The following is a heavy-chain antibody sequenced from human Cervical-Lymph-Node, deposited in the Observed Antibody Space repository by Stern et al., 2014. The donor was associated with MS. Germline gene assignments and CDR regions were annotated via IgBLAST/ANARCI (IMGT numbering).Heavy chain of an antibody. Sequence: VQLVESGGGVVQPGRSLRLSCAASGFTFSSYGMHWVRQAPGKGLEWVAVISYDGSNKYYADSVKGRFTISRDNSKNTLYLQMNSLRAEDTAVYYCATFPKQQLPRVDYWGQGTLVTVSS. D-gene: IGHD6-13*01. V-gene: IGHV3-30*03. CDR3: ATFPKQQLPRVDY. CDR2: ISYDGSNK. CDR1: GFTFSSYG. J-gene: IGHJ4*02.